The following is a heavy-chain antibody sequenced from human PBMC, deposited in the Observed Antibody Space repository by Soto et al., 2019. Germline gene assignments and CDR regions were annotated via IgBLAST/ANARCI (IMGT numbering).Heavy chain of an antibody. CDR1: GFTFSSYG. Sequence: GGSLRLSWAASGFTFSSYGMHWVLQAPGKGLEWVAVISYDGSNKYYADSVKGRFTISRDNSKNTLYLQMNSLRAEDTAVYYCARLLYYYDTSGYLFDPWGQGTLVTVSS. CDR3: ARLLYYYDTSGYLFDP. CDR2: ISYDGSNK. V-gene: IGHV3-30*03. J-gene: IGHJ5*02. D-gene: IGHD3-22*01.